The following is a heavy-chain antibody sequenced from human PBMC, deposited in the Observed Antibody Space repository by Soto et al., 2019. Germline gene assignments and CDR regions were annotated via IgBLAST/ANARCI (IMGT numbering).Heavy chain of an antibody. Sequence: GGSLRLSCAASRFTFSSYAMHWVRQAPGKGLEWVPVISYAGSNKYYADSVKRRFTISRDNSENTLYLQMNSLRAEDTAVYYCARGYAGWIKLWFGVPDYWGQGTLVTVSS. CDR3: ARGYAGWIKLWFGVPDY. D-gene: IGHD5-18*01. V-gene: IGHV3-30-3*01. CDR2: ISYAGSNK. CDR1: RFTFSSYA. J-gene: IGHJ4*02.